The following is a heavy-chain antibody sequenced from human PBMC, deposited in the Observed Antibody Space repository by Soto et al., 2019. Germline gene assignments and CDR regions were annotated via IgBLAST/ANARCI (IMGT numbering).Heavy chain of an antibody. CDR3: AREGDVPSYYYGMYV. CDR1: GYTFTSYG. J-gene: IGHJ6*02. D-gene: IGHD2-21*02. V-gene: IGHV1-18*01. CDR2: ISGYNGKT. Sequence: QVQLVQSGGEVRKPGASVTVSCKASGYTFTSYGISWVRQAPGQGLEWMGWISGYNGKTNYAQKVQDRVTMTTDTSTSTVYLELSSLRFDDTAVYYCAREGDVPSYYYGMYVWGQGTTVTVSS.